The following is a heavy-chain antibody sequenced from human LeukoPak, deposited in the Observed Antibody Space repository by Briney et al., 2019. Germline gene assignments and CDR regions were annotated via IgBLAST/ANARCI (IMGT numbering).Heavy chain of an antibody. Sequence: GGSLRLSCAASGFTFSSYGMDWVRQAPGKGLEWVAVIWYDGSNKYYADSVKGRFTISRDNSKNTLYLQMNSLRAEDTAVYYCARDRSGTYLDYWGQGTLVTVSS. V-gene: IGHV3-33*01. J-gene: IGHJ4*02. CDR3: ARDRSGTYLDY. CDR1: GFTFSSYG. CDR2: IWYDGSNK. D-gene: IGHD1-26*01.